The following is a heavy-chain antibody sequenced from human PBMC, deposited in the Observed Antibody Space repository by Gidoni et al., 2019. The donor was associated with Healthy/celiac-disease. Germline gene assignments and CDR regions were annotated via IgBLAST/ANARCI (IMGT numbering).Heavy chain of an antibody. J-gene: IGHJ4*02. CDR3: AREAAGFWSGFDY. V-gene: IGHV3-53*01. Sequence: EVQQVESGGGLLQPGGSVRLSCGATGFTVSSNYMSWVRQAPGKGLEWVSVIYICGSTYYADSVKGRFTISRDNSKNTLYLQMNSLRAEDTAVYYCAREAAGFWSGFDYWGQGTLVTVSS. CDR2: IYICGST. D-gene: IGHD3-3*01. CDR1: GFTVSSNY.